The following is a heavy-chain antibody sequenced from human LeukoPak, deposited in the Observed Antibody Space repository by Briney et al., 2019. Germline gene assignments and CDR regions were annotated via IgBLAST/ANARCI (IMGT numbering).Heavy chain of an antibody. Sequence: PGGPLRLSCAASGFTLSSNGMSWVRQAPGKGLEWVAVVSNDGSNKYYADSVKGRFTISRDNSKNTPYLQTNSLRAEDTAVYYCVKRRSRNMTTFGGVENWFDPWGQGTLVTVSS. J-gene: IGHJ5*02. D-gene: IGHD3-16*01. CDR1: GFTLSSNG. CDR3: VKRRSRNMTTFGGVENWFDP. V-gene: IGHV3-30*18. CDR2: VSNDGSNK.